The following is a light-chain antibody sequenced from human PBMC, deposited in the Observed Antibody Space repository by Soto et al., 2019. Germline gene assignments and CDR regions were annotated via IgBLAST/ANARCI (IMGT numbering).Light chain of an antibody. CDR3: QQYNNLPIT. CDR2: GAS. Sequence: DIVMTQSPATLSVSPGEGATLACRASQNVINNVAWYQQKPGQAPRLLIYGASTRATGIPDRFSGSGSGTEFTLSISSLQSEDFAVYYCQQYNNLPITFGQGTRLEIK. V-gene: IGKV3-15*01. CDR1: QNVINN. J-gene: IGKJ5*01.